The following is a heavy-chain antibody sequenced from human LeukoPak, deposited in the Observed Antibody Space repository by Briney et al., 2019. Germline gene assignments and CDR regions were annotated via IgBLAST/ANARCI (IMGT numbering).Heavy chain of an antibody. Sequence: GGSLRLSCAASGVTFSTYSMNWVRQAPGKGLEWVSSISSSSSYINSADSVKGQFTISRDNAKNSLYLQMNSLRAEDTAVYYCARDGYQYYYDSSGYKYYFDYWGQGALVTVSS. V-gene: IGHV3-21*01. CDR1: GVTFSTYS. CDR2: ISSSSSYI. J-gene: IGHJ4*02. CDR3: ARDGYQYYYDSSGYKYYFDY. D-gene: IGHD3-22*01.